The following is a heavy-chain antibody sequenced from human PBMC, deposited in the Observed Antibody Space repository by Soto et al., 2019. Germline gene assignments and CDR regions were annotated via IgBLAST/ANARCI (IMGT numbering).Heavy chain of an antibody. D-gene: IGHD6-13*01. CDR2: INHSGST. J-gene: IGHJ6*02. V-gene: IGHV4-34*01. CDR3: ARLQIAAAGTYYYYGMAV. Sequence: PSETLSLTCAVYGGSFSGYYWSWIRQPPGKGLEWIGEINHSGSTNYNPSLKSRVTISVDTSKNQCSLQLSPVTAADTAVYYCARLQIAAAGTYYYYGMAVWGQGTTVTVSS. CDR1: GGSFSGYY.